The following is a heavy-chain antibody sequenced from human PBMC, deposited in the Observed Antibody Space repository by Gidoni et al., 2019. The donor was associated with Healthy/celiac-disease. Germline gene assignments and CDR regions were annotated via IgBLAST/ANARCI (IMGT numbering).Heavy chain of an antibody. Sequence: QVQLVESGGGVVQPGRSLRLSCAASGFTFSSYGMHWVRQAPGKGLEWVAVIWYDGSNKYYADSVKGRFTISRDNSKNTLYLQMNSLRAEDTAVYYCARDGYNGIVGATTVDYWGQGTLVTVSS. CDR1: GFTFSSYG. V-gene: IGHV3-33*01. CDR2: IWYDGSNK. J-gene: IGHJ4*02. D-gene: IGHD1-26*01. CDR3: ARDGYNGIVGATTVDY.